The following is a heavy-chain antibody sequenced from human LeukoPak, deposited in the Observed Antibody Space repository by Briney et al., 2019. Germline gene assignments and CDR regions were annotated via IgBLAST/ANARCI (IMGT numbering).Heavy chain of an antibody. Sequence: PGGSQRLSCAASGFTFSSYAMSWVRQAPGKGLEWVSAISGSSESTYYADSVKGRFTISRDNSKNTLYLQMKSLRAEDTAVYYCAKGTGGSGWKPLDYWGQGTLVTVSA. CDR3: AKGTGGSGWKPLDY. D-gene: IGHD2-8*02. CDR1: GFTFSSYA. V-gene: IGHV3-23*01. CDR2: ISGSSEST. J-gene: IGHJ4*02.